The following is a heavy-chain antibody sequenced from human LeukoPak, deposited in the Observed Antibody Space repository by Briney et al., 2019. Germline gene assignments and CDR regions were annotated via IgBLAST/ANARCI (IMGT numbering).Heavy chain of an antibody. J-gene: IGHJ4*02. Sequence: GGSLRLSCAASGFTFSGYSMNWVRQAPGKGLEWVSSISSSSSYIYYADSVKGRFTISRDNAKNSLYLQMNSLRAEDTAVYYCARGGIAAAPYWGQGTLVTVSS. CDR2: ISSSSSYI. CDR1: GFTFSGYS. CDR3: ARGGIAAAPY. D-gene: IGHD6-13*01. V-gene: IGHV3-21*01.